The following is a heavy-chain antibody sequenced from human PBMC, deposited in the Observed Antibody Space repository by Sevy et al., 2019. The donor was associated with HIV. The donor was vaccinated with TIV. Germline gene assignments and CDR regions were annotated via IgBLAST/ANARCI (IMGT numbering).Heavy chain of an antibody. CDR2: FDSQDGET. CDR1: GYTLTKLS. D-gene: IGHD2-15*01. V-gene: IGHV1-24*01. J-gene: IGHJ5*02. Sequence: ASVKVSCKVSGYTLTKLSIHWVRQAPGKGLAWMGDFDSQDGETIYSQRFQGRVTMTVDTPTDTAYMELSSLTSEDTAVYYCATVGLRYYSGSSSYQGDWFDPWGQGTLVTVSS. CDR3: ATVGLRYYSGSSSYQGDWFDP.